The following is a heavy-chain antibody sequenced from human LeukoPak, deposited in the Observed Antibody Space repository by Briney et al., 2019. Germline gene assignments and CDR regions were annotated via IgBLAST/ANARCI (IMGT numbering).Heavy chain of an antibody. D-gene: IGHD6-19*01. V-gene: IGHV3-23*01. CDR3: AKDSSGWYGEYFQH. CDR1: GFTFSSYA. Sequence: PGGSLRLSCAASGFTFSSYAMSWVRQAPGKRLEWVSAISGSGGSTYYADSVKGRFTISRDNSKNTLYLQMNSLRAEDTAVYYCAKDSSGWYGEYFQHWGQGTLVTVSS. J-gene: IGHJ1*01. CDR2: ISGSGGST.